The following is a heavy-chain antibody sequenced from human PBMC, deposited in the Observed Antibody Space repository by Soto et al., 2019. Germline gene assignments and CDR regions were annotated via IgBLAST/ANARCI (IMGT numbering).Heavy chain of an antibody. CDR2: IDPSDSYT. Sequence: PGESLKISCKGSGYSFTSYWISWVRQMPGKGLEWMGRIDPSDSYTNYSPSFQGHVTISADKSISTAYLQWSSLKASDTAMYYCARLQPYVVVPAALNDYWGQGTLVTVSS. V-gene: IGHV5-10-1*01. CDR1: GYSFTSYW. CDR3: ARLQPYVVVPAALNDY. D-gene: IGHD2-2*01. J-gene: IGHJ4*02.